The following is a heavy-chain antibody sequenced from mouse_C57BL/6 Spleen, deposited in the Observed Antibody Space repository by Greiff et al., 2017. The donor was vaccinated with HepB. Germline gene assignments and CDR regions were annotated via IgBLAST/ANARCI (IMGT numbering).Heavy chain of an antibody. V-gene: IGHV1-80*01. CDR1: GYAFSSYW. CDR3: ARGDYGSSGYFGV. Sequence: VQLQQSGAELVKPGASVKISCKASGYAFSSYWMNWVKQRPGKGLEWIGQIYPGDGDTNYNGKFKGKATLTADKSSSTAYMQLSSLTSEDSAVYFCARGDYGSSGYFGVWGTATTVTVAS. D-gene: IGHD1-1*01. J-gene: IGHJ1*03. CDR2: IYPGDGDT.